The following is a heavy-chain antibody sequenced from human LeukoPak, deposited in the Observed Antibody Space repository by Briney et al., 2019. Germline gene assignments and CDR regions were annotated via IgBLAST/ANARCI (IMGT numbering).Heavy chain of an antibody. CDR3: TTDIILYSSNSAFDY. CDR1: GFTYSNAW. J-gene: IGHJ4*02. CDR2: IKSKTDGGTT. D-gene: IGHD6-13*01. V-gene: IGHV3-15*01. Sequence: SGGSLRLSGAASGFTYSNAWMSWVRQAPGKGLEWVGRIKSKTDGGTTDYAAPVKGRFTISRDDSKNTLYLQMNSLKTEDTAVYYCTTDIILYSSNSAFDYWGQGTLVTVSS.